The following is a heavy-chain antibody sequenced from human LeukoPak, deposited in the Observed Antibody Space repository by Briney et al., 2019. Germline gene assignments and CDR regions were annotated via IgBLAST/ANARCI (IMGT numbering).Heavy chain of an antibody. CDR2: INWNGGSI. J-gene: IGHJ6*02. CDR1: GFTFDDYG. Sequence: GGSLRLSCAASGFTFDDYGMSWVRPAPGKGLEWVSGINWNGGSIGHADSVKGRFTISRDNAKNSLYLQMNSLRAEDTALYYCARAMTDNYYYGMDVWGQGTTVTVSS. V-gene: IGHV3-20*04. CDR3: ARAMTDNYYYGMDV. D-gene: IGHD2-21*02.